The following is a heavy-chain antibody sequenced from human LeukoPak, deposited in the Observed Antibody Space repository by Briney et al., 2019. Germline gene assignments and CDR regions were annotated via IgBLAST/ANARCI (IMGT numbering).Heavy chain of an antibody. J-gene: IGHJ2*01. Sequence: SETLSLTCTVSGGSISSYYWSWIRQPPGKGLEWIGYITYTGNTNYNPSLKSRVTISVATSKNQFSLKLGSVTAADTAVYYCARHGGSWSSDLWGRGTLVTVSS. D-gene: IGHD1-26*01. CDR3: ARHGGSWSSDL. CDR2: ITYTGNT. V-gene: IGHV4-59*08. CDR1: GGSISSYY.